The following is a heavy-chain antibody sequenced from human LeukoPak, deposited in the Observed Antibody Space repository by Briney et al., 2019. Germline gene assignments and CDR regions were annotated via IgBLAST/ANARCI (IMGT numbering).Heavy chain of an antibody. CDR1: GFTFSTFP. CDR2: ISRNGDST. CDR3: VKALTDDAFDI. V-gene: IGHV3-64D*06. J-gene: IGHJ3*02. Sequence: GGSLRLSCSASGFTFSTFPMHWVPQAPGKGVEYFSAISRNGDSTYYADSVKGRFTISRDNSKNTLYLQMSSLRPEDTAVYYCVKALTDDAFDIWGQGTMVTVSS.